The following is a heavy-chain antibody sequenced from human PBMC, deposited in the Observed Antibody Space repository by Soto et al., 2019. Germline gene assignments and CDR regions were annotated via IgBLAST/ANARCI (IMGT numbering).Heavy chain of an antibody. CDR2: INHSGST. CDR3: ARVVYTGGKTSYYYYYYGMDV. CDR1: GGSFSGYY. J-gene: IGHJ6*02. Sequence: SETLSLTCAVYGGSFSGYYWSWIRQPPGKGLEWIGEINHSGSTNYNPSLKSRVTISVDTSKNQFSLKLSSLTAADTAVYYCARVVYTGGKTSYYYYYYGMDVWGQGTTVTVSS. V-gene: IGHV4-34*01. D-gene: IGHD2-8*02.